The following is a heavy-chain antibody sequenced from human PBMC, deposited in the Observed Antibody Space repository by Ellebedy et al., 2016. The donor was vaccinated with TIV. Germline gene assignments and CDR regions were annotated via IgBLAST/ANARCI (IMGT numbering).Heavy chain of an antibody. CDR1: GYTVSDLS. D-gene: IGHD6-6*01. CDR2: FDPEDGET. Sequence: ASVKVSXKVSGYTVSDLSIHWVRQAPGKGLEWVGGFDPEDGETIYAQKFQGRVTMTEDTFTDTAYMELTSLRSEDTAVYYCARDGGRAARPTVFFDYWGQGTLVTVSS. J-gene: IGHJ4*02. V-gene: IGHV1-24*01. CDR3: ARDGGRAARPTVFFDY.